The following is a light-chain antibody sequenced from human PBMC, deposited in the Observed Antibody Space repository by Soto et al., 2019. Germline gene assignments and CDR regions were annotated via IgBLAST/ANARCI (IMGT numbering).Light chain of an antibody. CDR1: QSVSSY. CDR2: DAS. J-gene: IGKJ1*01. Sequence: EIVLTHSPGTLSLSPWEIATLSCRASQSVSSYLAWYQQKPGQAPRLLIYDASNRATGIPARFSGSGSGTDFTLTISSLEPEDFAVYYCQQRSNWPPWTFGQGTKVDIK. V-gene: IGKV3-11*01. CDR3: QQRSNWPPWT.